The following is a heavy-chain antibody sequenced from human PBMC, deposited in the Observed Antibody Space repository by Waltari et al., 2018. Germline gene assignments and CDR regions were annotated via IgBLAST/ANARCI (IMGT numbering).Heavy chain of an antibody. CDR2: ITNLGRT. V-gene: IGHV4-4*08. Sequence: QVQLLESGPGLVKPSETLSLTCSVSGDSATKYFWSWIRQPPGRGLEWIGYITNLGRTNYKASLKSRLTISVDASKKFCSLKMTSVTAADTAVYFCARGSGSPYFDSWGQGTLVTV. J-gene: IGHJ4*01. D-gene: IGHD3-10*01. CDR1: GDSATKYF. CDR3: ARGSGSPYFDS.